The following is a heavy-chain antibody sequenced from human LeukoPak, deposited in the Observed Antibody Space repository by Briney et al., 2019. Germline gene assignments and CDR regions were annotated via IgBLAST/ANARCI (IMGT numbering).Heavy chain of an antibody. V-gene: IGHV4-34*01. Sequence: SETLSLTCAVYGGSFSGYYWSWIRQPPGKGLEWIGEINHSGSTNYNPSLNSRVAISVDRSQKQFSLKVSSVTAANTAVYYCARVPMNYYYYVDVWGKGTTVTVSS. J-gene: IGHJ6*03. CDR2: INHSGST. CDR3: ARVPMNYYYYVDV. CDR1: GGSFSGYY.